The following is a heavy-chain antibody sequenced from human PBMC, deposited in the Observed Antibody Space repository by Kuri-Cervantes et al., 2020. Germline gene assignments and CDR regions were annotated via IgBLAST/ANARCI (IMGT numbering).Heavy chain of an antibody. J-gene: IGHJ4*02. CDR1: GYTFTSYD. V-gene: IGHV1-8*01. CDR2: MNPNSGNT. D-gene: IGHD4-17*01. CDR3: ARAVATYGDYRRNFDY. Sequence: ASVKVSCKASGYTFTSYDINWVRQATGQGLEWMGWMNPNSGNTGYAQKFQGGVTMTTDTSTSTAYMELRSLRSDDTAVYYCARAVATYGDYRRNFDYWGQGTLVTVSS.